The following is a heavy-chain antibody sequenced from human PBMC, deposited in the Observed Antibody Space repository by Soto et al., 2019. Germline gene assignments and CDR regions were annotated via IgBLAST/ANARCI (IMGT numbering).Heavy chain of an antibody. CDR1: GFIFSSGW. V-gene: IGHV3-74*01. CDR3: ARAVGDYYYGMDV. Sequence: GASMRLSCAASGFIFSSGWMRLVHHAPGRGLVWVSRINSDGSSTSYADSVKGRFTISRDNAKNTLYLQMNSLRAEDTAVYYCARAVGDYYYGMDVWGQGTSVTVSS. CDR2: INSDGSST. J-gene: IGHJ6*02.